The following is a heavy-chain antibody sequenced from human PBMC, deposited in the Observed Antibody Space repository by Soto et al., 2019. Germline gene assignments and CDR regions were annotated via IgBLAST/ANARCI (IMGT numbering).Heavy chain of an antibody. CDR3: ARQWELSGYDYGMHV. D-gene: IGHD1-26*01. V-gene: IGHV1-8*01. J-gene: IGHJ6*04. CDR1: GYTFSSYD. CDR2: MNPNTGNT. Sequence: ASVKVSCKASGYTFSSYDFNWVRQATGQGLEWMGWMNPNTGNTGYAQKFQGRVTMTRDTSISTAYMELSSLRSEDTAVYYCARQWELSGYDYGMHVSGAGTTLAVYS.